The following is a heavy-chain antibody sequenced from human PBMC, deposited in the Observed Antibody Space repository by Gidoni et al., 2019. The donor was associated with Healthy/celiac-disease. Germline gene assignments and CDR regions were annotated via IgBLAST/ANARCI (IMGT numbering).Heavy chain of an antibody. CDR2: IYYSGST. V-gene: IGHV4-39*01. D-gene: IGHD4-17*01. CDR1: GGSLSIISYY. Sequence: QLQLPESRPGLVTPSETLPLTCTVSGGSLSIISYYWGWIRQPPGKGLEWIGSIYYSGSTYYNPYLKSRVTISVDTSKNQFSLKLSSVTAADTAVYYCASPRGDYGDFDARFDYWGQGTLVTVSS. CDR3: ASPRGDYGDFDARFDY. J-gene: IGHJ4*02.